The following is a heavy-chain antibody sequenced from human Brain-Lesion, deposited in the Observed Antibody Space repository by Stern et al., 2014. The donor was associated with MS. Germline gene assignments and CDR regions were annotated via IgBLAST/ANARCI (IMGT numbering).Heavy chain of an antibody. CDR3: ARDQRGITIFGVVTDYYYLGMDV. V-gene: IGHV1-2*02. CDR1: GYIFTGYY. D-gene: IGHD3-3*01. J-gene: IGHJ6*02. Sequence: VQLVESGAEVKKPGASVKVSCKTSGYIFTGYYIHWVRQAPGQGLEWMAWINPKTGGPKYAQKFKGRVTMSRDTSISTAYVELSSLTSDDTAVYYCARDQRGITIFGVVTDYYYLGMDVWGQGTTVTVSS. CDR2: INPKTGGP.